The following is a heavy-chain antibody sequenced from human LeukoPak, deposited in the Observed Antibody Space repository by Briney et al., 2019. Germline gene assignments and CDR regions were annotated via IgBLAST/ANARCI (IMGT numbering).Heavy chain of an antibody. CDR2: ISSSSSYK. D-gene: IGHD3-10*01. CDR3: ARELDGSGSYYDY. V-gene: IGHV3-21*01. J-gene: IGHJ4*02. CDR1: GFSFNQAW. Sequence: GGSLRLSCAVSGFSFNQAWMSWVRQAPGKGLEWVSSISSSSSYKNYADSMKGRFTISRDNAKNSLYLQMNSLRAEDTAVYYCARELDGSGSYYDYWGQGTLVTVSS.